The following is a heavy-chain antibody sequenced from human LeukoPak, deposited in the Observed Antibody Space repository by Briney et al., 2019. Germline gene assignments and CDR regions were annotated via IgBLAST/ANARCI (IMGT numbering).Heavy chain of an antibody. D-gene: IGHD6-19*01. CDR2: ISSSSSYI. CDR3: ARDGNEQWVTY. V-gene: IGHV3-21*01. J-gene: IGHJ4*02. Sequence: GGSLRLSCAASGFTFSSYSMNWVRQAPGKGLEWVSSISSSSSYIYYADSVEGRFTISRDNAKNSLYLQMNSLRAEDTAVYYCARDGNEQWVTYWGQGTLVTVSS. CDR1: GFTFSSYS.